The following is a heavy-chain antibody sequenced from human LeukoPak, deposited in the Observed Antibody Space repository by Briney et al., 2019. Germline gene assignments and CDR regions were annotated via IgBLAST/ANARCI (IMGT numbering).Heavy chain of an antibody. D-gene: IGHD3-22*01. Sequence: GGSLRLSCAASGFTFSSYAMSWVRQAPGKGLEWVSGINWNSGSIDYADSVKGRFTISRDNAKNSLYLQMNSLRAEDTALYYCAKGDSSTPKYYLGYWGQGTLVTVSS. V-gene: IGHV3-9*01. CDR2: INWNSGSI. CDR1: GFTFSSYA. J-gene: IGHJ4*02. CDR3: AKGDSSTPKYYLGY.